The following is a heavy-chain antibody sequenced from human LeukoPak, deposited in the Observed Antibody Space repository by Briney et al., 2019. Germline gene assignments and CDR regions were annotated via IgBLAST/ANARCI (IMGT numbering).Heavy chain of an antibody. V-gene: IGHV3-11*06. Sequence: GGSLRLSCAASGFSFSDVYMSWIRQAPGKGLEWVSHISSSGSSTKYADSVKGRFTISRDNAKNSLYLQMNSLRVEDTAVYYCARDRGRVAGEYFDYWGQGTLVTVSS. CDR3: ARDRGRVAGEYFDY. J-gene: IGHJ4*02. CDR2: ISSSGSST. CDR1: GFSFSDVY. D-gene: IGHD6-19*01.